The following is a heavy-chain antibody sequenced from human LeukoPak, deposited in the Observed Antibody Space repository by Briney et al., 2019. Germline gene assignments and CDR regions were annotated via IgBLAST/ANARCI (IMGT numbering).Heavy chain of an antibody. CDR1: GGSFSGYY. J-gene: IGHJ6*03. Sequence: KPSETLSLTCAVYGGSFSGYYWSWIRQPPGKGLEWLGEINHTGSTNYNPSLKSRVTISVDTSKNQFSLKLSSVTAADTAVYYCARGEVSVYSYGWVYYYYYMDVWGKGTTVTVSS. CDR3: ARGEVSVYSYGWVYYYYYMDV. V-gene: IGHV4-34*01. CDR2: INHTGST. D-gene: IGHD5-18*01.